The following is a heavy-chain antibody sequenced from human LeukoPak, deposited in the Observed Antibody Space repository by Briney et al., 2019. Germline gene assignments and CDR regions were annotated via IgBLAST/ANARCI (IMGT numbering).Heavy chain of an antibody. CDR2: ISYDGTNK. CDR1: GFTFSNYD. Sequence: PGRSLRLSCAASGFTFSNYDMHWVRQAPGKGLEWVAVISYDGTNKYYADSVKGRFTISRDNSKSTLYLQMNSLRAEDTAVYYCAKENDFVYWGQGTLVTVSP. D-gene: IGHD3-3*01. V-gene: IGHV3-30*18. CDR3: AKENDFVY. J-gene: IGHJ4*02.